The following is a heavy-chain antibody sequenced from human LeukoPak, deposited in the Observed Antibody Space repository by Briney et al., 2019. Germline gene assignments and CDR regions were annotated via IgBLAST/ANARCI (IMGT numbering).Heavy chain of an antibody. Sequence: GGSLRLSCAASGFTVSSNYMTWVRQAPGKGLKWVSHIYSGGSTFYADSVKGRFTISRDNSKNTLYLQMNSLRAEDTAVYYCAAHKYDSSGYYLNWFDPWGQGTLVTVSS. CDR3: AAHKYDSSGYYLNWFDP. CDR2: IYSGGST. CDR1: GFTVSSNY. D-gene: IGHD3-22*01. J-gene: IGHJ5*02. V-gene: IGHV3-53*01.